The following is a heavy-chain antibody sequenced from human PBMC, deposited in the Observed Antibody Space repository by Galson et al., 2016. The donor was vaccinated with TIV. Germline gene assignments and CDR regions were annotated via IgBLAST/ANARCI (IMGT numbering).Heavy chain of an antibody. J-gene: IGHJ4*02. D-gene: IGHD2/OR15-2a*01. CDR1: GYTFTTYW. CDR2: IYPGDSET. Sequence: QSGAEVKKPGESLKISCKASGYTFTTYWIGWVRQMPGKGLEWMGIIYPGDSETTYSPSFEGQVTISADKSNTTAYLHWSSLKASDTAIYYCARRSTELGLDYWGQGVLVTVSS. V-gene: IGHV5-51*03. CDR3: ARRSTELGLDY.